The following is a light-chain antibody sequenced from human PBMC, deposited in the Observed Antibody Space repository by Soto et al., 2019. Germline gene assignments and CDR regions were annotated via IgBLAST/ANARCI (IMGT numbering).Light chain of an antibody. J-gene: IGKJ1*01. V-gene: IGKV3-20*01. Sequence: EIVLQASHGTLSLSPGARAPLSGRDSQSLTTRNLAWYQHPPGQAPRLLIYGASTRATGIPDRFSGSGSGTDFTFSVSGLEPEEFAVYYCQQYAASPETVGQGTKVDIK. CDR3: QQYAASPET. CDR2: GAS. CDR1: QSLTTRN.